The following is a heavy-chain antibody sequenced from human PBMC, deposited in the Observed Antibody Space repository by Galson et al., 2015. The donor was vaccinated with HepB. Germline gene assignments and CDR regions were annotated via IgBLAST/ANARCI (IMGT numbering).Heavy chain of an antibody. Sequence: CAISGDSVSSNSATWNWIRQSPSRGLEWLGRTYYRSKWYNDYAVSVKSRITINPDTSKNQFSLQLNSVTPEDTAVYYCARYCGGDCYSSYDAFDIWGQGTMVTVSS. D-gene: IGHD2-21*01. CDR1: GDSVSSNSAT. V-gene: IGHV6-1*01. CDR2: TYYRSKWYN. J-gene: IGHJ3*02. CDR3: ARYCGGDCYSSYDAFDI.